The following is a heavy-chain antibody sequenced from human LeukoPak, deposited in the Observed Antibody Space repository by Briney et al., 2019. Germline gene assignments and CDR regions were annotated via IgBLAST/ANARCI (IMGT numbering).Heavy chain of an antibody. CDR1: GYTFTSYG. CDR3: ARVAYYYDRLPYYFDY. V-gene: IGHV1-18*01. CDR2: ISAYNGNT. D-gene: IGHD3-22*01. J-gene: IGHJ4*02. Sequence: ASVKVSCKASGYTFTSYGISWVRQAPGQGLEWMGWISAYNGNTNYAQKLQGRVTTTTDTSTSTAYMELRSLRSDDTAVYYCARVAYYYDRLPYYFDYWGQGTLVTVSS.